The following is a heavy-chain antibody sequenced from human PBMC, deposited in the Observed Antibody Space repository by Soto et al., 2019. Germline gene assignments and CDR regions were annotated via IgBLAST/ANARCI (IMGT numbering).Heavy chain of an antibody. CDR2: IYHSGST. D-gene: IGHD3-16*02. CDR3: ARARPYDYVWGSYRTFDY. CDR1: GYSVSSGYY. Sequence: SETLSLTCAVSGYSVSSGYYWGWIRQPPGKGLEWIGSIYHSGSTYYNPSLKSRVTISVDTSKNQFSLKLSSVTAADTAVYYCARARPYDYVWGSYRTFDYWGQGTLVTVSS. V-gene: IGHV4-38-2*01. J-gene: IGHJ4*02.